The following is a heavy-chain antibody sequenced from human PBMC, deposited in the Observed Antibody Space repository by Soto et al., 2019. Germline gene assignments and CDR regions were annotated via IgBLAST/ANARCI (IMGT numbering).Heavy chain of an antibody. D-gene: IGHD4-17*01. Sequence: PSEPLSLPCTVSGGSVSSGSYYWSCIRQPPGKGLEWIGYIYYSGSTNYNPSLKSRVTISVDTSKNQFSLKLSSVTAADTAVYYCARGYGDYRDGMDVWGQGTTVTVSS. CDR3: ARGYGDYRDGMDV. V-gene: IGHV4-61*01. J-gene: IGHJ6*02. CDR2: IYYSGST. CDR1: GGSVSSGSYY.